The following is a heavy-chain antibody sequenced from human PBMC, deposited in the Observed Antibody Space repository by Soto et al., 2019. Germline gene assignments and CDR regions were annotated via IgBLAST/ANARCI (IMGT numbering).Heavy chain of an antibody. CDR1: GFTFSSYG. J-gene: IGHJ6*02. CDR2: IPYDGSNK. D-gene: IGHD3-10*01. CDR3: AKDWGLMVRGVIIPSYGMDV. Sequence: GGSLRLSYAASGFTFSSYGMHWVRQAPGKGLEWVAVIPYDGSNKYYADSVKGRFTISRDNSKNTLYLQMNSLRAEDTAVYYCAKDWGLMVRGVIIPSYGMDVWGQGTTVTVSS. V-gene: IGHV3-30*18.